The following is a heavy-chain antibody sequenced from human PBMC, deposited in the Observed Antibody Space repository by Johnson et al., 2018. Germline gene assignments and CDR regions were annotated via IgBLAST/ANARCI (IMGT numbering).Heavy chain of an antibody. D-gene: IGHD3-22*01. CDR1: GGTFSDDA. Sequence: QVQLVQSGAEVRKXGSSXRVXCKASGGTFSDDAISWVRQAPGHGLEWLGGIVPSFGTPNYAQKFQGRVTLSADESPRTADMELSSLRAEDTGVYYCETFDSSGYLVDYWGQGTLVTVSS. CDR2: IVPSFGTP. V-gene: IGHV1-69*12. CDR3: ETFDSSGYLVDY. J-gene: IGHJ4*02.